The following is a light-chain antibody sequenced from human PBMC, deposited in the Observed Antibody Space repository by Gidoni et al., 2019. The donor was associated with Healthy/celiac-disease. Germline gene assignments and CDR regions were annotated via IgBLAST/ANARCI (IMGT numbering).Light chain of an antibody. CDR1: QSVLYSSNNKNY. CDR2: WAS. J-gene: IGKJ5*01. V-gene: IGKV4-1*01. Sequence: IVMTQSPDSLAVSLGERATINCKSSQSVLYSSNNKNYLAWYQQKPGQPPKLLIYWASTRESGVPDRFSGSGSGTDFTLTISSLQAEDVAVYYCQKYYSTPITFGQGTRLEI. CDR3: QKYYSTPIT.